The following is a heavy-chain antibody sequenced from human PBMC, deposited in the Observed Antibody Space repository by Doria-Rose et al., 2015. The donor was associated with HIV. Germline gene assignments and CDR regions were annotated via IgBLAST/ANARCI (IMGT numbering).Heavy chain of an antibody. CDR3: AKQAVNWFDP. V-gene: IGHV4-39*01. CDR1: GDSVASGTPY. CDR2: IYYSGTT. Sequence: QVQLQESGPGLVKPSETLSLTCTVSGDSVASGTPYWDWIRQTPGKGLEWIGTIYYSGTTYYNPSLRGRVTISLHTSKNQYSLKLISVTAADTGVYYCAKQAVNWFDPWGQGTLVTVSS. J-gene: IGHJ5*02. D-gene: IGHD6-25*01.